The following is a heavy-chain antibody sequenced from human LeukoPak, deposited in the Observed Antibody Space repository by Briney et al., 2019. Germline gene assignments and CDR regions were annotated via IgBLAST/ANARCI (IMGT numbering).Heavy chain of an antibody. CDR3: ARLGYGGNLVDY. CDR1: GGSISSYY. CDR2: IYYSGST. V-gene: IGHV4-59*01. J-gene: IGHJ4*02. D-gene: IGHD4-23*01. Sequence: SETLSLTCTVSGGSISSYYWSWIRQPPGKGLEWIRYIYYSGSTNYNPSLKSRVTISVDTSKNQFSLKLSSVTAADTAVYYCARLGYGGNLVDYWGQGTLVTVSS.